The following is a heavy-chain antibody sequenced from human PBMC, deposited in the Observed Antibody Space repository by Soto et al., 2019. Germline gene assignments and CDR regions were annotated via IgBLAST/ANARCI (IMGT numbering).Heavy chain of an antibody. D-gene: IGHD3-10*01. Sequence: QVQLVQSGAEVKKPGASVKVSCKASGYTFTSYGISWVRQAPGQGLEWMGWISAYNGNTNYAQKLQGRVTMTTDTSTSTGYMELRSLTSDDTAVYSCARVRLLWFGEPTGPIGSWGQGTLVTVSS. CDR2: ISAYNGNT. J-gene: IGHJ4*02. V-gene: IGHV1-18*01. CDR3: ARVRLLWFGEPTGPIGS. CDR1: GYTFTSYG.